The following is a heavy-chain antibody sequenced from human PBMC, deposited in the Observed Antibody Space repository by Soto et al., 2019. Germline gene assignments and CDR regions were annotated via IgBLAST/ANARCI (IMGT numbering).Heavy chain of an antibody. CDR2: IFYSGTT. Sequence: QVQLQESGPGLVKPSQTLSLTCTVSGGSISSGGYYWSWIRQHPGKGLEWIGYIFYSGTTYYNPSFKRRVTRSVDASKNPFSLTLSSVTAADTAVYYCARSVDPWGQGTLVTVSS. J-gene: IGHJ5*02. CDR3: ARSVDP. V-gene: IGHV4-31*03. CDR1: GGSISSGGYY.